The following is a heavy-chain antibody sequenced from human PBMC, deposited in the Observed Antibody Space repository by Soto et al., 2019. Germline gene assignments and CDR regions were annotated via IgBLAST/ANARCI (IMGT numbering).Heavy chain of an antibody. J-gene: IGHJ4*02. Sequence: SETLSLTCAVYGGSFSGYSWTWIRQPPGTGLEWIGEINHTGSTNYNPSLKSRVTISVDTSKNQFSLKLTSVTAADTAVYYCARDKITGLFNYWGQETLFTVSS. D-gene: IGHD2-8*02. CDR3: ARDKITGLFNY. CDR1: GGSFSGYS. CDR2: INHTGST. V-gene: IGHV4-34*01.